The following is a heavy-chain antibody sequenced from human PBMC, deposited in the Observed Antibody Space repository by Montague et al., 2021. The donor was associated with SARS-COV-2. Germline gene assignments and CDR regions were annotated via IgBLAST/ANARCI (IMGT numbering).Heavy chain of an antibody. D-gene: IGHD3-10*01. CDR3: ARGIRITMVRGVTIDY. V-gene: IGHV3-21*01. Sequence: SLRLSCAASGFTFSSYSMNWVRQAPGKGLEWVSSISSSSSYIYYADSVKGRFTISRDNAKNSLYLQMNSLRVEDTAVYYCARGIRITMVRGVTIDYWGQGTLVTVSS. CDR2: ISSSSSYI. CDR1: GFTFSSYS. J-gene: IGHJ4*02.